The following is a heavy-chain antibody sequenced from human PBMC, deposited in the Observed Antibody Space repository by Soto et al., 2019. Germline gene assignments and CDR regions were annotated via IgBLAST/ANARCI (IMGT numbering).Heavy chain of an antibody. CDR3: ARSVPGYYFDY. J-gene: IGHJ4*02. CDR2: IVVGSGNT. D-gene: IGHD3-10*01. CDR1: GFTFTSSA. Sequence: GASVKVSCKASGFTFTSSAVQWVRQARGQRLEWIGWIVVGSGNTNYAQKFQGRVTMTTDTSTSTAYMELRSLRSDDTAVYYCARSVPGYYFDYWGQGTLVTVSS. V-gene: IGHV1-58*01.